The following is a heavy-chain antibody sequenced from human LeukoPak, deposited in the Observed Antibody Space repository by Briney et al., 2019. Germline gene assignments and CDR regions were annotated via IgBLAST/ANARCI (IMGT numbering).Heavy chain of an antibody. CDR1: GGSFSGYY. CDR2: INHSGST. Sequence: PSETLSLACAVYGGSFSGYYWSWIRQPPGKGLEWIGEINHSGSTNYNPSLKSRVTISVDTSKNQFSLKLSSVTAADTAVYYCAVTIISGWSFDYWGQGTLVTVSS. V-gene: IGHV4-34*01. CDR3: AVTIISGWSFDY. D-gene: IGHD6-19*01. J-gene: IGHJ4*02.